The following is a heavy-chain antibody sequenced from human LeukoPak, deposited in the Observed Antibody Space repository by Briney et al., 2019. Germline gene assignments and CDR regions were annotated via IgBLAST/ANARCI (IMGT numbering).Heavy chain of an antibody. D-gene: IGHD6-13*01. Sequence: GGSLRLSCAASGFTFSSYWVHWVRQAPGKGLVWVSHIDSDGSSTTYGDPAKGRFTISRDNAKNTLYLQMNSLSVEDTAVYYCARGTTAEAGIDYWGQGTLVTVSS. CDR2: IDSDGSST. J-gene: IGHJ4*02. CDR1: GFTFSSYW. V-gene: IGHV3-74*01. CDR3: ARGTTAEAGIDY.